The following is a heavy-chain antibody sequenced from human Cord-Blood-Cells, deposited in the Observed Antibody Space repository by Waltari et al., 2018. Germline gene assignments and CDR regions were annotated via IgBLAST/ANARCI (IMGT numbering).Heavy chain of an antibody. D-gene: IGHD1-1*01. CDR2: INHSGST. Sequence: VQLQQWGAGLLKPSETLSLTCAVYGGSFSGYYWRWIRQPPGKGLEWIGEINHSGSTNYNPSLKSRVTISVDTSKNQFSLKLSSVTAADTAVYYCARHSLNEYASPFDYWGQGTLVTVSS. CDR1: GGSFSGYY. CDR3: ARHSLNEYASPFDY. J-gene: IGHJ4*02. V-gene: IGHV4-34*01.